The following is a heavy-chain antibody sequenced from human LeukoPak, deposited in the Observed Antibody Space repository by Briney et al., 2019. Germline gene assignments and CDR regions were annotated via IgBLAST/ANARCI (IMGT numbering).Heavy chain of an antibody. D-gene: IGHD5-18*01. J-gene: IGHJ4*02. CDR3: ARGWRYSYGYGDLGDY. Sequence: RSGGSLRLSCAASGFTFDDYGMSWVRQAPGKGLEWVSGINWNGGSTGYADSVKGRFTISRDNAKNSLYLQMNSLRAEDTALYYCARGWRYSYGYGDLGDYWGQGTLVTVSS. V-gene: IGHV3-20*04. CDR1: GFTFDDYG. CDR2: INWNGGST.